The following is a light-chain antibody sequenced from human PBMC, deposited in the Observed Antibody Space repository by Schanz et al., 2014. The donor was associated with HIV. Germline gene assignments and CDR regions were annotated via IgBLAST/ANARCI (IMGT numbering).Light chain of an antibody. J-gene: IGLJ1*01. CDR2: DNN. CDR3: QSSDTSLSAV. V-gene: IGLV1-51*01. Sequence: QSVLTQPPSVSAAPGQKVTISCSGSSSNIGNNYVSWYQQLPGTAPKLLIYDNNKRPSGIPDRFSGSKSGTSATLGITGLQTGDEADYYCQSSDTSLSAVFGTGTKVTVL. CDR1: SSNIGNNY.